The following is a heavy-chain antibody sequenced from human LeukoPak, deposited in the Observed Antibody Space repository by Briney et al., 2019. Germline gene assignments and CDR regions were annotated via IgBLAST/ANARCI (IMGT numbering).Heavy chain of an antibody. D-gene: IGHD2-2*01. Sequence: GESLKISCKGSGYSFTSYWIGWVRQMPGKGLEWMGIIYPGDSDTRYSPSFQGQVTISADKSISTAYLQWSSLKASDTAMYYCARGVPGVCSSTSCHFDYWGQGTLVTVSS. J-gene: IGHJ4*02. V-gene: IGHV5-51*01. CDR1: GYSFTSYW. CDR2: IYPGDSDT. CDR3: ARGVPGVCSSTSCHFDY.